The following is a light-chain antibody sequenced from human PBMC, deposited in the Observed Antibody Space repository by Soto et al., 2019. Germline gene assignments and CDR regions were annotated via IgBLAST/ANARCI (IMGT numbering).Light chain of an antibody. J-gene: IGLJ1*01. CDR1: SSDVGSYIS. CDR2: DVS. V-gene: IGLV2-11*01. Sequence: QSALTQPRSVSGSPGQSVTISCTGTSSDVGSYISVSWYQQHPGKAPKLMIYDVSKRPSGVPDRFSGSKSDNTASLTISGLQAEDEADYYCCSYAGSHTYVFGTGNKLTVL. CDR3: CSYAGSHTYV.